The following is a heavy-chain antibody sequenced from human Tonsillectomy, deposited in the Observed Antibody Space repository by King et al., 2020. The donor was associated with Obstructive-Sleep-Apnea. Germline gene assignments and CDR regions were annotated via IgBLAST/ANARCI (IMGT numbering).Heavy chain of an antibody. CDR1: VDSSSSYY. J-gene: IGHJ6*02. V-gene: IGHV4-59*08. CDR2: IYYSWST. Sequence: VQLQESGPGLVKPSETLSLTCTVSVDSSSSYYWWWIRQPPGTGLECVGYIYYSWSTKYNPTLKSLVTISVDTSKNQFSLKLSSVTAADTAVYYCARNTEHYYYYGMDVWGQGTTVTVSS. D-gene: IGHD1-26*01. CDR3: ARNTEHYYYYGMDV.